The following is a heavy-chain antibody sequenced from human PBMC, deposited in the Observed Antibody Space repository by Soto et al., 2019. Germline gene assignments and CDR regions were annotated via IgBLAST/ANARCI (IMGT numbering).Heavy chain of an antibody. V-gene: IGHV3-74*01. Sequence: VKLVESGGVLLQSGGSLSLSCGVSGFTFITYWMHWIRQGPGERLLWLSRIKGDAITPTNAYSVKGRFTISRDTAENTVYLEMNSMTAEDTAVYDYASGGYGAWYFELWGRGALVTGSS. CDR1: GFTFITYW. CDR2: IKGDAITP. J-gene: IGHJ2*01. CDR3: ASGGYGAWYFEL. D-gene: IGHD3-16*01.